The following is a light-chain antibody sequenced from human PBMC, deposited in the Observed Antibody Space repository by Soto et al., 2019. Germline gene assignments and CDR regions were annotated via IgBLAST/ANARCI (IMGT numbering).Light chain of an antibody. CDR1: QSISSY. CDR2: AAS. J-gene: IGKJ3*01. CDR3: QQRYSTPVT. Sequence: DIRMTQSPSSLSASVGDRVTITCRASQSISSYLNWYEQKPGKAPKLLIYAASSLQSGVPSRFSGRGSGTDFTLPISSLQPEDFATYYCQQRYSTPVTFGPGTNVHSK. V-gene: IGKV1-39*01.